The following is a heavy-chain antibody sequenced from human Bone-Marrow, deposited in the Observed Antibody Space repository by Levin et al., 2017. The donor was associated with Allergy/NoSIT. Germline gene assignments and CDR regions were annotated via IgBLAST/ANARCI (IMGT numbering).Heavy chain of an antibody. CDR2: FDPEDGET. CDR1: GYTLTELS. J-gene: IGHJ2*01. V-gene: IGHV1-24*01. Sequence: ASVKVSCKVSGYTLTELSMHWVRQAPGKGLEWMGGFDPEDGETIYAQKFQGRVTMTEDTSTDTAYMELSSLRSEDTAVYYCATHSRTGVPRTGRGPLMDWYFDLWGRGTLVTVSS. CDR3: ATHSRTGVPRTGRGPLMDWYFDL. D-gene: IGHD1-14*01.